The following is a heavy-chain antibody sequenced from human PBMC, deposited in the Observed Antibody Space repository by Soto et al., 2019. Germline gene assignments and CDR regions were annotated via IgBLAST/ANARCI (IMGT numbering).Heavy chain of an antibody. Sequence: QVQLVESGGGVVQPGRSLRLSCAASGFTFSNYGMHWVRQAPGKGLEWVAVISYDGSNKYYADSVKGRFTVSRDNSKNTLYLQMNSLRAEDTAVYYCAKDGPPGYSSSWAGDAFDLWGQGTMVTVSS. CDR1: GFTFSNYG. CDR3: AKDGPPGYSSSWAGDAFDL. J-gene: IGHJ3*01. CDR2: ISYDGSNK. D-gene: IGHD6-13*01. V-gene: IGHV3-30*18.